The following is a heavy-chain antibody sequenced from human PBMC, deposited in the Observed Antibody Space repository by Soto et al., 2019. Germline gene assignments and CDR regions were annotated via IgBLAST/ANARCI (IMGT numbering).Heavy chain of an antibody. J-gene: IGHJ4*02. CDR1: GYTFTSYG. V-gene: IGHV1-18*01. CDR2: ISAYNGNT. CDR3: ARDPGIVVVVAATHFDY. Sequence: QVQLVQSGAEVKKPGASVKVSCKASGYTFTSYGISWVRQAPGQGLEWMGWISAYNGNTNYAQKLQGRVTMTTDTSXSXXYMELRSLRSDDTAVYYCARDPGIVVVVAATHFDYWGQGTLVTVSS. D-gene: IGHD2-15*01.